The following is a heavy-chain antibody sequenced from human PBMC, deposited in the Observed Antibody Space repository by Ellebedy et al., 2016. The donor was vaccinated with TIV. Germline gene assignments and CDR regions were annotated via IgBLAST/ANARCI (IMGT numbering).Heavy chain of an antibody. CDR1: GFTFSKYA. Sequence: PGGSLRLSCAASGFTFSKYAMSRVRQPPGKGLEWVAAISGPGGSTYYADSVKGRYTISRDNSKNTLDLQMNSLRVEDTAVYYCALVPTVTFYYYYGMDVWGQGTTVTVSS. CDR2: ISGPGGST. J-gene: IGHJ6*02. D-gene: IGHD2-2*01. V-gene: IGHV3-23*01. CDR3: ALVPTVTFYYYYGMDV.